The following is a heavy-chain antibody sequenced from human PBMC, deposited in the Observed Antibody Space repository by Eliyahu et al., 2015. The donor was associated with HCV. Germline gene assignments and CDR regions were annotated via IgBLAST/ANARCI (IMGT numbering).Heavy chain of an antibody. J-gene: IGHJ5*02. CDR3: ARSARYNYYDSSGYEP. V-gene: IGHV1-69*06. Sequence: QVQLVQSGAEVKKPGSSVKVSCKASGGTFSSYAISWVRQAPGQGLEWMGGIIPIFGTANYAQKFQGRVTITADKSTSTAYMELSSLRSEDTAVYYCARSARYNYYDSSGYEPWGQGTLVTVSS. CDR2: IIPIFGTA. CDR1: GGTFSSYA. D-gene: IGHD3-22*01.